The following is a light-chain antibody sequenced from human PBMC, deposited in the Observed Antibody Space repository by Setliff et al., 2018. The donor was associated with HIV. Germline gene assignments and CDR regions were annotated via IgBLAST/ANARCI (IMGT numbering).Light chain of an antibody. Sequence: QSALTQPASVSGSPGQSIAISCTGTSSDVGAYDYVSWYQQHPGKAPKLIIYEVSYRPSGVSDRFSGPKSGNTASLTISGLQAEDEADYYCSSYTSSNTLLFGGGTKVTVL. CDR2: EVS. CDR3: SSYTSSNTLL. J-gene: IGLJ2*01. CDR1: SSDVGAYDY. V-gene: IGLV2-14*03.